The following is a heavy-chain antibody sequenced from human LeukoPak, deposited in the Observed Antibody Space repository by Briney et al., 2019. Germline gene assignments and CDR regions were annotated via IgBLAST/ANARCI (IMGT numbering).Heavy chain of an antibody. CDR1: GFTFTYYA. CDR2: INGGGDST. Sequence: GGSLRLSCAASGFTFTYYAMTWVRQAPGKGLEWVSTINGGGDSTYSADSVKGRFTISRDNSKNTLFLQMSSLRADDTALYYCAAGVVGATFEYWGQGALVTVSS. CDR3: AAGVVGATFEY. J-gene: IGHJ4*02. V-gene: IGHV3-23*01. D-gene: IGHD3-10*01.